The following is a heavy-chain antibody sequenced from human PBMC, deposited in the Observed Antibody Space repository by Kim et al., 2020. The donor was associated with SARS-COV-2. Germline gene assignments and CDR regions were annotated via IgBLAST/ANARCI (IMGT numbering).Heavy chain of an antibody. D-gene: IGHD3-10*01. CDR3: ARGTWGGGGWGYGSGQYNRFDP. CDR2: INPSGGST. CDR1: GYTFTSSH. Sequence: ASVKVSCKASGYTFTSSHIQWVRQAPGQGLEWMGIINPSGGSTTYAQKLQGRVTMTRDTSTDTVYMELSSLRSEDTALYYCARGTWGGGGWGYGSGQYNRFDPWGQGTLVTVSS. V-gene: IGHV1-46*03. J-gene: IGHJ5*02.